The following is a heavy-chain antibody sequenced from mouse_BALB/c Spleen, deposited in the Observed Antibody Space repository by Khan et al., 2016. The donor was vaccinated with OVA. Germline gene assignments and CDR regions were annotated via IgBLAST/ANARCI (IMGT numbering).Heavy chain of an antibody. CDR2: ISYSGGT. Sequence: EVQLQESGPGLVKPSQSLSLTCTVTGYSITSGYAWNWIRQFPGNKLEWMGYISYSGGTSYNPTLKSRFSITRDTSKNQFFLQLNSVTTEDTATYYCARGNYCGYYFDYWGQGTTLTVSS. J-gene: IGHJ2*01. V-gene: IGHV3-2*02. CDR1: GYSITSGYA. D-gene: IGHD1-1*01. CDR3: ARGNYCGYYFDY.